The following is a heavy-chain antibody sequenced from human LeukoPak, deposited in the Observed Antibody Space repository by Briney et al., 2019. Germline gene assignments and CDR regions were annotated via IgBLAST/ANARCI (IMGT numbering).Heavy chain of an antibody. D-gene: IGHD3-10*01. CDR1: GGSISGNY. V-gene: IGHV4-4*07. CDR2: IYSSGNT. J-gene: IGHJ3*02. CDR3: ARDQVLLIRGAFDI. Sequence: SETLSLTCTVSGGSISGNYWSWIRQPAGKGLEWIGRIYSSGNTNYNPSLKSRVTMSVDTSKNQFFLQLSSVTAADTAVYYCARDQVLLIRGAFDIWGQGTLVTVSS.